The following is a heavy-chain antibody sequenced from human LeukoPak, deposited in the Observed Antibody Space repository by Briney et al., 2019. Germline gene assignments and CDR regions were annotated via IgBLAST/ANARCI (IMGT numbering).Heavy chain of an antibody. V-gene: IGHV4-34*01. CDR1: GGSFSGYY. CDR3: ASTKLGYSSGWH. CDR2: INHSGST. J-gene: IGHJ4*02. Sequence: PSETLSLTCAVYGGSFSGYYWSWIRQPPGKGLEWIGEINHSGSTNYNPSLKSRVTISADTSKNQFSLKLTSVTAADSAVYYCASTKLGYSSGWHWGQGTLVTVSS. D-gene: IGHD6-19*01.